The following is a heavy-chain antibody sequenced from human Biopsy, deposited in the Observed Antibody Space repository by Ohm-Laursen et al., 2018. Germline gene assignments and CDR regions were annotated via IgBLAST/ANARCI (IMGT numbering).Heavy chain of an antibody. Sequence: LSLTCAASAFTFSGYSMNWVRQAPGRGLEWVSYINVYSNKKYYADSVKGRFIVSRDNDKNSLYLQMNSLRAEDTAVYHCARSPGRDRMDVWGQGTTDIVSS. CDR2: INVYSNKK. CDR1: AFTFSGYS. CDR3: ARSPGRDRMDV. V-gene: IGHV3-48*04. J-gene: IGHJ6*02. D-gene: IGHD1-14*01.